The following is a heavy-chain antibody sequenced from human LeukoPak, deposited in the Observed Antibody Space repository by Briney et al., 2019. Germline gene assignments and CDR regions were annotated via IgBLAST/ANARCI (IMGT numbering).Heavy chain of an antibody. V-gene: IGHV3-33*01. CDR3: ASSPRIYDSSGYYLVEYFDL. CDR1: GFTFSSYG. Sequence: GRSLRLSCSASGFTFSSYGFDWVRQAPGNGLEWVAVIWTDGSYKYYADSVKGRFTISRDISKNTLFLQRSSLRAEDTAVYYCASSPRIYDSSGYYLVEYFDLWGRGTLVTVSS. J-gene: IGHJ2*01. CDR2: IWTDGSYK. D-gene: IGHD3-22*01.